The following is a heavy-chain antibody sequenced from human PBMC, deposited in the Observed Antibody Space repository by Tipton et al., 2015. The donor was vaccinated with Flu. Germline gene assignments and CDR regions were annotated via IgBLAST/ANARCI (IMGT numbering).Heavy chain of an antibody. Sequence: TLSLTCTVSGDSISSGNYYWNWIRQPARKGLEWIGRIHTTGSTNYSPSLRSRVTVSVDTSKNQLSLKMTSVTAADTAVYYCARANSALVTDHYYGLDVWGQGTTVTVSS. CDR3: ARANSALVTDHYYGLDV. D-gene: IGHD2-21*02. CDR1: GDSISSGNYY. CDR2: IHTTGST. J-gene: IGHJ6*02. V-gene: IGHV4-61*02.